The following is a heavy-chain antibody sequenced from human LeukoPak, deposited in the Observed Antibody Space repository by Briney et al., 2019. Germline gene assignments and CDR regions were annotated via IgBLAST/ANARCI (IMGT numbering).Heavy chain of an antibody. CDR2: ITPTTDNI. Sequence: GGPLRLSCTASGFTYSDYAMEWVRQTPGKGLEWVSSITPTTDNIYYTPSVEGRFTISRDNAKHSLYLQMNNLRADDTAVYYCARLAGPRPGTYYFDFWGQGVQVTVSS. CDR3: ARLAGPRPGTYYFDF. CDR1: GFTYSDYA. D-gene: IGHD6-19*01. V-gene: IGHV3-21*01. J-gene: IGHJ4*02.